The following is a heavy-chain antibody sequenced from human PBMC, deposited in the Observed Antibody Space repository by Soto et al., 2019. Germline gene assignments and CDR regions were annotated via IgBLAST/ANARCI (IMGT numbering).Heavy chain of an antibody. CDR1: GFTVSTDW. J-gene: IGHJ6*02. Sequence: AGSLRLSCAASGFTVSTDWMYWVRQAPGKGLEWVSVIKSGGNTNYADSVEGRFSISRDNSKNTVYLQMNSLRGEDTAVYYCVRENYYYGMDVWGQGTRVTVSS. CDR2: IKSGGNT. V-gene: IGHV3-66*01. CDR3: VRENYYYGMDV.